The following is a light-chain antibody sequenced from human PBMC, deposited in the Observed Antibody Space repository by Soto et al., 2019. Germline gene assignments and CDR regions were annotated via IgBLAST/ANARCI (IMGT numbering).Light chain of an antibody. V-gene: IGKV1-5*01. J-gene: IGKJ4*01. CDR3: QQYYSYPLT. CDR2: EAS. CDR1: QSISNW. Sequence: DIQMTQSPSTLSASVGDRVTISCRASQSISNWLAWYQQKPGEAPNLLVYEASRFASGVPSRFSGSGSETDFTLTISSLQPDDFASYYCQQYYSYPLTFGGGTKVEIK.